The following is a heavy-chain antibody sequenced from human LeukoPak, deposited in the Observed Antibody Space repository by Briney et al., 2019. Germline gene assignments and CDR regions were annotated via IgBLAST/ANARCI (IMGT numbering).Heavy chain of an antibody. CDR2: IYYSGST. Sequence: KPSETLSLTCTVSGGSISSYYWSWIRQPPGKGLEWIGYIYYSGSTNYNPSLKSRVTISVDTSKNQFSLKLSSVTAADTAVYYCASYSYYYDSSGYFDYWGQGTLVIVSS. J-gene: IGHJ4*02. V-gene: IGHV4-59*01. CDR1: GGSISSYY. D-gene: IGHD3-22*01. CDR3: ASYSYYYDSSGYFDY.